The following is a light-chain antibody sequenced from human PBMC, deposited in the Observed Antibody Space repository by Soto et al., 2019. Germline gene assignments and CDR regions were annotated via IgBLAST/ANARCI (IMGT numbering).Light chain of an antibody. CDR3: QQSYTAVFT. CDR2: GAS. Sequence: DIQMTQSPSSLSASVGDRVIITCRASQNIRNYLNWYQQKPGKVPNRLIYGASSLQSGVPSRFSGSGSETDFTLTINNLQPEDFATYYCQQSYTAVFTFGPGTKVDIK. CDR1: QNIRNY. J-gene: IGKJ3*01. V-gene: IGKV1-39*01.